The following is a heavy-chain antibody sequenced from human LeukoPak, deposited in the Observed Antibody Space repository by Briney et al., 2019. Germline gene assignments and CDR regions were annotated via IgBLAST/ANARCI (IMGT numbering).Heavy chain of an antibody. V-gene: IGHV3-23*01. D-gene: IGHD3-9*01. CDR1: GFTFSNYA. CDR2: ILGSGGST. CDR3: AKWGDYDVLTGYYVPDY. Sequence: GGSLRLSCAASGFTFSNYAMSWVRQAPGKGLEWVSAILGSGGSTYYADSVKGRLTVSRDNSRSTLYLQMKSLRAEDTALYYCAKWGDYDVLTGYYVPDYWGQGTRVTVSS. J-gene: IGHJ4*02.